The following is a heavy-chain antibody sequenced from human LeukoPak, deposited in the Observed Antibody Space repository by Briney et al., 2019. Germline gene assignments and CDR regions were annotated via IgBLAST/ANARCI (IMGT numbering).Heavy chain of an antibody. CDR2: IWYDGSNK. CDR1: GFTFSSYG. D-gene: IGHD6-19*01. V-gene: IGHV3-33*01. Sequence: AGRSLRLSCAASGFTFSSYGMHWVRQAPGKGLEWVAVIWYDGSNKYYADSVKGRFTISRDNSKNTLYLQMNSLRAEDTAVYYCARDRRIAVADYNSMDVWGKGTTVTVSS. CDR3: ARDRRIAVADYNSMDV. J-gene: IGHJ6*04.